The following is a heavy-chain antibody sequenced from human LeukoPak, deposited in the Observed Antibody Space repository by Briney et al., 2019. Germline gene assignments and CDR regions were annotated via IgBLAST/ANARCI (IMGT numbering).Heavy chain of an antibody. CDR3: ARGPNSNWSGLDF. Sequence: GGSLRLSCAASGFTFTTYWMHWVRQAPGKGLVWVSHINSDGSITSYADSVKGRFTVSRDNAKNTLYLQVNNLRAEDTAVYYCARGPNSNWSGLDFWGQGTLLTVSS. V-gene: IGHV3-74*01. J-gene: IGHJ4*02. D-gene: IGHD6-6*01. CDR2: INSDGSIT. CDR1: GFTFTTYW.